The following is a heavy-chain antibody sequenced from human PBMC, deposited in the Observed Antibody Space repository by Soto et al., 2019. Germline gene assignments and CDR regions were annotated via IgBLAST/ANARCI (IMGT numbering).Heavy chain of an antibody. V-gene: IGHV4-34*01. D-gene: IGHD1-1*01. CDR2: INHSGST. Sequence: SETLSLTCAVYGGSFSGYYWSWIRQPPGKGLEWIGEINHSGSTNYNPSLKSRVTISVDTSKNQFSLKLSSVTAADTAVYYCATESLYTVSYWGQGTLVTVSS. CDR3: ATESLYTVSY. CDR1: GGSFSGYY. J-gene: IGHJ4*02.